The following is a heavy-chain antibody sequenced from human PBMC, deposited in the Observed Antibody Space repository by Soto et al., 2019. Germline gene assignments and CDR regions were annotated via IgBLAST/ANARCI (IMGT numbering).Heavy chain of an antibody. J-gene: IGHJ4*02. CDR1: GFTFSSYS. V-gene: IGHV3-21*01. CDR2: ISSSSSYI. CDR3: AREGDEDFDWLYYFDY. D-gene: IGHD3-9*01. Sequence: GGSLRLSCAASGFTFSSYSMNWVRQAPGKGLEWVSSISSSSSYIYYADSVKGRFTISRDNAKNSLYLQMNSLRAEDTAVYYCAREGDEDFDWLYYFDYWGQGTLVTVSS.